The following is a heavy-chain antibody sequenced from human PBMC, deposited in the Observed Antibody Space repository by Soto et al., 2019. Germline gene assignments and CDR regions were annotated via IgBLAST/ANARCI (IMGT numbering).Heavy chain of an antibody. CDR2: IRSKAYGGTT. CDR1: GFTFGDYA. CDR3: TRDGDGSGSSGPHPFDY. Sequence: GGSLRLSCTASGFTFGDYAMSWFRQAPGKGLEWVGFIRSKAYGGTTEYAASVKGRFTISRDDSKSIAYLQMNSLKTEDTAVYYCTRDGDGSGSSGPHPFDYWGQGTLVTVSS. D-gene: IGHD3-10*01. V-gene: IGHV3-49*03. J-gene: IGHJ4*02.